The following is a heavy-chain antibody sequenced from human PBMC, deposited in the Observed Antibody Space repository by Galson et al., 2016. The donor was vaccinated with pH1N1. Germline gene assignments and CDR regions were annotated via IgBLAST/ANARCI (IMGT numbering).Heavy chain of an antibody. Sequence: SLRLSCAASGFTFDDYAMYWVRQAPGKGLEWVSGISWNSGSIGYEDSVKGRFTISRDNAKNSLYLQMNSLRAEDTALYYCAKVSGYSYGPFDYWGQGTLVTVSS. CDR1: GFTFDDYA. CDR2: ISWNSGSI. J-gene: IGHJ4*02. D-gene: IGHD5-18*01. V-gene: IGHV3-9*01. CDR3: AKVSGYSYGPFDY.